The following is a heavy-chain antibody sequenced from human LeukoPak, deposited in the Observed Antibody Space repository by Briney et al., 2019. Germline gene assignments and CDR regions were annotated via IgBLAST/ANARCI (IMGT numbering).Heavy chain of an antibody. V-gene: IGHV4-61*08. Sequence: PSETLSLTCTVSGGSISSGGYYWSWIRQPPGKGLEWIGYIYHSGSTNYNPSLKSRVTISVDTSKNQFSLKLSSVTAADTAVYYCARHTKWAHSGDDAFDIWGQGTMVTVSS. CDR2: IYHSGST. J-gene: IGHJ3*02. CDR1: GGSISSGGYY. D-gene: IGHD1-26*01. CDR3: ARHTKWAHSGDDAFDI.